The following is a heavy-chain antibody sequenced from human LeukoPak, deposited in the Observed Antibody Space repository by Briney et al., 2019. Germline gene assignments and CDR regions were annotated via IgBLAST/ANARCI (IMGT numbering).Heavy chain of an antibody. CDR2: INHSGST. Sequence: PSDTLSLTCAVYGGSFSGYYWSWIRQPPGKGLEWIGEINHSGSTNYNPSLKSRVTISVDTSKNQFSLKLSSVTAADTAVYYCARGGGPWYFELWGRGTLVTVSS. D-gene: IGHD3-10*01. CDR1: GGSFSGYY. J-gene: IGHJ2*01. CDR3: ARGGGPWYFEL. V-gene: IGHV4-34*01.